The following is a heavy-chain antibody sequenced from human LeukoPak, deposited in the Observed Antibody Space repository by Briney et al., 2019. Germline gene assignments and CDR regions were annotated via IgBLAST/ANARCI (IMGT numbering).Heavy chain of an antibody. V-gene: IGHV3-23*01. CDR3: AKYVCSSTSCYRSFDY. Sequence: PGGSLRLSCAASGFSFSSYAMSWVSQAPGKWLEWVSVINDIGGSTYYADSVKGRFTISIDNSKNTLYLQMNSLRAEDTAVYYCAKYVCSSTSCYRSFDYWGQGTLVTVSS. D-gene: IGHD2-2*01. J-gene: IGHJ4*02. CDR1: GFSFSSYA. CDR2: INDIGGST.